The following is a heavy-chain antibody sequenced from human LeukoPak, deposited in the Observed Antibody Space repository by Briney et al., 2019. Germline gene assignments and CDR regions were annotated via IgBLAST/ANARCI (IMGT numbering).Heavy chain of an antibody. CDR1: GFTFSSNY. CDR3: ARGGGYGYGYPSTYYFDY. V-gene: IGHV3-53*01. D-gene: IGHD5-18*01. CDR2: IYSGGST. J-gene: IGHJ4*02. Sequence: GGSLRLSCAASGFTFSSNYMSWVCQAPGKGLEWVSVIYSGGSTYYTDSVKGRFTISRDNSKNTLYLQMNSLRAEDTAVYYCARGGGYGYGYPSTYYFDYWGQGTLVTVSS.